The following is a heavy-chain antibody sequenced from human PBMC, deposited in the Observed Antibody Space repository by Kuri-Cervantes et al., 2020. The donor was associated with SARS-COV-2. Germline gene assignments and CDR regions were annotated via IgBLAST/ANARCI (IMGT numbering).Heavy chain of an antibody. Sequence: GESLKISCAASGFTYSDYTLNWVRQAPGKGLEWVSYISSSSRTMYNADSVKGRFTISRDNAKNSLYLQMNSLRDEDTAVYYCARYGFGYSTFYGMDVWGQGTTVTVSS. CDR1: GFTYSDYT. V-gene: IGHV3-48*02. CDR3: ARYGFGYSTFYGMDV. CDR2: ISSSSRTM. J-gene: IGHJ6*02. D-gene: IGHD6-13*01.